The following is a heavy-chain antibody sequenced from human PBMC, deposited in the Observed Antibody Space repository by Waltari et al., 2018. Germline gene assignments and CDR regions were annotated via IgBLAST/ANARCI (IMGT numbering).Heavy chain of an antibody. Sequence: EVQLVESGGGLVQPGGSLRLSCAASGFTFSSYWMSWVRQAPGKGLEGVANIKQDGSEKYYVDSVKGRFTISRDNAKNSLYLQMNSLRAEDTAVYYCARDTTVTDNWFNPWGQGTLVTVSS. CDR3: ARDTTVTDNWFNP. V-gene: IGHV3-7*03. CDR1: GFTFSSYW. CDR2: IKQDGSEK. D-gene: IGHD4-4*01. J-gene: IGHJ5*02.